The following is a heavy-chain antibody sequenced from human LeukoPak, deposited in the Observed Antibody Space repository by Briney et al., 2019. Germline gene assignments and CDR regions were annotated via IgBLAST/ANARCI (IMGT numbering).Heavy chain of an antibody. J-gene: IGHJ4*02. CDR1: GGSFSGYY. D-gene: IGHD3-22*01. CDR3: ARAPISGYSDY. V-gene: IGHV4-34*01. CDR2: INHSGST. Sequence: SETLSLTCAVYGGSFSGYYWSWIRQPPGKGLEWIGEINHSGSTNYNPSLKSRVTISVDESKNQFSLKLSSVTAADTAVYYCARAPISGYSDYWGQGTLVTVSS.